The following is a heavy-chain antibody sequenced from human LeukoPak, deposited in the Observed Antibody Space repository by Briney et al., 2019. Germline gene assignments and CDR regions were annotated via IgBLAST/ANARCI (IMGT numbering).Heavy chain of an antibody. CDR1: GYSFTAYY. Sequence: GASVKVSCKTSGYSFTAYYIHWVRQAPGQGLELMGWINPNSGATNYAQKFQGRVTMTRDTSISTVNMDLNRLTSDDTAVYYCARVPGSFDYWGQGTLVTVSS. D-gene: IGHD3-10*01. CDR3: ARVPGSFDY. CDR2: INPNSGAT. J-gene: IGHJ4*02. V-gene: IGHV1-2*02.